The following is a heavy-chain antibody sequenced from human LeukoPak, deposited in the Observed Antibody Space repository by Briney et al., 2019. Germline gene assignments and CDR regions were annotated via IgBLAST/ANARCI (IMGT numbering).Heavy chain of an antibody. V-gene: IGHV3-23*01. D-gene: IGHD2-15*01. CDR2: ISGSAGRT. J-gene: IGHJ4*02. CDR3: AKLSCSGGSCYPPFDY. Sequence: GGSLRLSCAASGFTFTTYAMSWVRQAPGKGLEWVSGISGSAGRTNYADSVKGRFTISRDNSMNTLYVQMNSLRAEDTAVHYCAKLSCSGGSCYPPFDYWGQGTLVTVSS. CDR1: GFTFTTYA.